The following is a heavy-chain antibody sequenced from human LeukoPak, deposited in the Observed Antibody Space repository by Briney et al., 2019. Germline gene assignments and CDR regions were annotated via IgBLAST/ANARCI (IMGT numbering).Heavy chain of an antibody. CDR3: ARDGGSSWYVVGNWFDP. CDR1: GGSISSSSYY. CDR2: IHYSGST. D-gene: IGHD6-13*01. V-gene: IGHV4-39*07. Sequence: SETLSLTCTVSGGSISSSSYYWGWIRQPPGKGLEWIGSIHYSGSTYYNPSLKSRVTISVDTSKNQFSLKLSSVTAADTAVYYCARDGGSSWYVVGNWFDPWGQGTLVTVSS. J-gene: IGHJ5*02.